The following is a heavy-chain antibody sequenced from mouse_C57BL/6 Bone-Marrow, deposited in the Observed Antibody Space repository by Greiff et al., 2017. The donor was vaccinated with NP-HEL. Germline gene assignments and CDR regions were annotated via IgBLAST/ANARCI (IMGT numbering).Heavy chain of an antibody. J-gene: IGHJ2*01. CDR3: ARDRGMVTRLDY. CDR1: GFTFSSYA. V-gene: IGHV5-4*01. CDR2: ISDGGSYT. Sequence: EVNVVESGGGLVKPGGSLKLSCAASGFTFSSYAMSWVRQTPEKRLEWVATISDGGSYTYYPDNVKGRFTISRDNAKNNLYLQMSHLKSEDTAMYYCARDRGMVTRLDYWGQGTTLTVSS. D-gene: IGHD2-2*01.